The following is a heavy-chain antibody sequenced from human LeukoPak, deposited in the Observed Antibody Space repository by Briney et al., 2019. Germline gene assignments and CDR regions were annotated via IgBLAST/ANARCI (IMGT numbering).Heavy chain of an antibody. V-gene: IGHV4-39*07. J-gene: IGHJ6*03. CDR2: VHYTGAT. D-gene: IGHD2/OR15-2a*01. Sequence: PSETLSLTCSVSGVSISSSSLYWGWIRQTPGKGLEWIGTVHYTGATYYNPSLESRVTISVDTSKEQFYLRLSSLTAEDTAVYYCAREWSTTPPYFYYLDVWGKGTSVTVSS. CDR3: AREWSTTPPYFYYLDV. CDR1: GVSISSSSLY.